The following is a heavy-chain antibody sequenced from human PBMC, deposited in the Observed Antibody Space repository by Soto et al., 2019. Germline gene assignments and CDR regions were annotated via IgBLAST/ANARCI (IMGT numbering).Heavy chain of an antibody. CDR3: ARGMYKSGWNLDL. CDR1: GGSVSSATYF. D-gene: IGHD6-19*01. J-gene: IGHJ5*02. CDR2: ILHSGSS. V-gene: IGHV4-61*01. Sequence: PSETLSLTCPVSGGSVSSATYFWSWVRQPPGGGPEWIAYILHSGSSMYNPSLKSRVTISLSTSKTQFSLRLTSVTAADTAVYYCARGMYKSGWNLDLWGQGIVVTVSS.